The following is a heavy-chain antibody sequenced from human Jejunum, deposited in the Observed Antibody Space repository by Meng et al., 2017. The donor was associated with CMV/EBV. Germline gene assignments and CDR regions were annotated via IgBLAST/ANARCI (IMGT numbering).Heavy chain of an antibody. CDR3: ARSGINDYGFFDY. J-gene: IGHJ4*02. CDR2: IRGSNGDT. Sequence: CKVSGDNFRSYVINWVRQAPGQGLERLGWIRGSNGDTDYGKRLQGRITMTQDTSTSTAYMELTSLRSDDTAVYYCARSGINDYGFFDYWGQGSLVTVSS. CDR1: GDNFRSYV. D-gene: IGHD4/OR15-4a*01. V-gene: IGHV1-18*01.